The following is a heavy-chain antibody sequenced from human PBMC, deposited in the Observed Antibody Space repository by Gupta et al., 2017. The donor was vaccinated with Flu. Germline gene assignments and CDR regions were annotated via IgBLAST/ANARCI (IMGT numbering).Heavy chain of an antibody. Sequence: QVQLVQSGAEVKKPGASVKVSCKASGYISTGYYMHWSRQATGQGLEWMGWINPNSGGTNYAQKFQGRVTMTRDTSISTAYMELSRLRSDDTAVYYCARIIGEGSHLWFGGPAPPQADYWGQGTLVTVSS. CDR1: GYISTGYY. V-gene: IGHV1-2*02. CDR3: ARIIGEGSHLWFGGPAPPQADY. CDR2: INPNSGGT. D-gene: IGHD3-10*01. J-gene: IGHJ4*02.